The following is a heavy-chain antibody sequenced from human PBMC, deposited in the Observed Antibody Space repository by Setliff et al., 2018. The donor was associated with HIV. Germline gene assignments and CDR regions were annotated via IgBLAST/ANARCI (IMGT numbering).Heavy chain of an antibody. D-gene: IGHD5-12*01. CDR1: GFTFSSYA. CDR3: ARDAYSGYDF. Sequence: PGGSLRLSCAASGFTFSSYAMHWVRQAPGKGLEWVAVISYDGSNKYYADSVKGRFTISRDNSKNTLYLQINSLRAEDTAVYYCARDAYSGYDFWGQGTLVTVSS. V-gene: IGHV3-30*01. CDR2: ISYDGSNK. J-gene: IGHJ4*02.